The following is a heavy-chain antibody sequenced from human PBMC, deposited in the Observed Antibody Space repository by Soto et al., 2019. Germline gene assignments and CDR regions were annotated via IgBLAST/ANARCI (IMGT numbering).Heavy chain of an antibody. CDR3: ACWQQLEGAGAFDI. CDR2: ISGSGGST. CDR1: GFPFRSYA. D-gene: IGHD6-13*01. J-gene: IGHJ3*02. Sequence: GGSLRLSCAASGFPFRSYAMSWVRQAPGKGLEWVSAISGSGGSTYYADSVKGRFTISRDNSKNTLYLQMNSLRAEDTAVYYCACWQQLEGAGAFDIWGQGTMVTVSS. V-gene: IGHV3-23*01.